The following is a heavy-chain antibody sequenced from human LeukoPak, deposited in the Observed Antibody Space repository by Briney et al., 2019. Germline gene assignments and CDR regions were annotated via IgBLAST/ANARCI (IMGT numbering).Heavy chain of an antibody. V-gene: IGHV3-7*01. D-gene: IGHD3-3*01. CDR3: ATDRGWRTSGYYLYYFKY. CDR2: IKHDGSEK. Sequence: GGSLRLSCAASGFIFTNYFMSWVRQAPGKGLEWVASIKHDGSEKYYVDSVRGRFTISRDNTMNSLYLQMSSLRAEDTAVYYCATDRGWRTSGYYLYYFKYWGQGTLVTYSS. J-gene: IGHJ4*02. CDR1: GFIFTNYF.